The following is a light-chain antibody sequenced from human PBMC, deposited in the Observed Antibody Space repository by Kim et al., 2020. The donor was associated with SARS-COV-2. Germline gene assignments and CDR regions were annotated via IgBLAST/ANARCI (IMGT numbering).Light chain of an antibody. CDR3: QTWGTGMGV. Sequence: AVKLTCTLSSGHSSYAIAWHQQQPEKGPRYLMKLNSDGSHSKGDGIPDRFSGSSSGAERYLTISSLQSEDEADYYCQTWGTGMGVFGGGTQLTVL. CDR2: LNSDGSH. J-gene: IGLJ2*01. CDR1: SGHSSYA. V-gene: IGLV4-69*01.